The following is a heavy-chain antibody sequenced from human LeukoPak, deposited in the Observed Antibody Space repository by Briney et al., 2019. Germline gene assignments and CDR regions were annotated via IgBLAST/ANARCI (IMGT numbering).Heavy chain of an antibody. J-gene: IGHJ4*02. CDR2: IKSKPDGGTT. D-gene: IGHD6-13*01. CDR1: GFTFSNAW. Sequence: GGSLRLSCAASGFTFSNAWMSWVRQAPGKGLEWVGRIKSKPDGGTTDYAAPVKGRFTISRDDSKNTLYLQMNSLKTEDTAVYYCTTYQLVFDYWGQGALVTVSS. V-gene: IGHV3-15*01. CDR3: TTYQLVFDY.